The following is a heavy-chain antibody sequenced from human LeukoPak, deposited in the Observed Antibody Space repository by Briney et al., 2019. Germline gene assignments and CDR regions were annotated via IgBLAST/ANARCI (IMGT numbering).Heavy chain of an antibody. Sequence: LETLSLTCTVAGGSITSYYWSWIRQPPGKGLEWIGYIDYSGSTNYNRSPKSRVTISVDTSKNQFSLKLSSVTAADTAVYYCARSRYCSSTSCYAWWFDPWGQGTLVTVSS. CDR1: GGSITSYY. CDR2: IDYSGST. V-gene: IGHV4-59*01. J-gene: IGHJ5*02. D-gene: IGHD2-2*01. CDR3: ARSRYCSSTSCYAWWFDP.